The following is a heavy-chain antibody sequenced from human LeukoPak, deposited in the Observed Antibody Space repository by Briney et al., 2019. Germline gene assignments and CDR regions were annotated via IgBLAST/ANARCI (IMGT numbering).Heavy chain of an antibody. D-gene: IGHD7-27*01. CDR1: GFTFSSYW. J-gene: IGHJ4*02. CDR2: ISSSGSTI. Sequence: GGSLRLSCAASGFTFSSYWMHWVRQAPGKGLEWVSYISSSGSTIYYADSVKGRFTVSRDNAKNSLYLQMNSLRAEDTAVYYCARNTGSYYFDYWGQGTLVTVSS. V-gene: IGHV3-48*04. CDR3: ARNTGSYYFDY.